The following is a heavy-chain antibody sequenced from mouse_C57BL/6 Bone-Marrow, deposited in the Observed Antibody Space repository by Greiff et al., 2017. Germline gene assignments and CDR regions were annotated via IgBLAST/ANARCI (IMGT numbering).Heavy chain of an antibody. D-gene: IGHD2-12*01. CDR3: TYSLAGFAY. V-gene: IGHV14-4*01. CDR2: IDPENGDT. Sequence: DVKLVESGAELVRPGASVKLSCTASGFNIKDDYMHWVKQRPEQGLEWIGWIDPENGDTEYASKFQGKATITAVTSSNTAYLQLSSLTSEDTAVYYCTYSLAGFAYWGQGTLVTVSA. CDR1: GFNIKDDY. J-gene: IGHJ3*01.